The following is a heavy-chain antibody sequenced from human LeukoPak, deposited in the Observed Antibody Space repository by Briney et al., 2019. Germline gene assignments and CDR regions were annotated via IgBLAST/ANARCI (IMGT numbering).Heavy chain of an antibody. D-gene: IGHD6-19*01. CDR3: ARGTYSSGWLEFSDFDF. J-gene: IGHJ4*02. CDR1: GFTFTTYN. CDR2: INSRSTTL. Sequence: PGGSLRLPCAASGFTFTTYNMHWVRQAPGKGLEWVSYINSRSTTLYYADSVKGRFTVSRDNAENSLYLQMNSLRVEDTAVYYCARGTYSSGWLEFSDFDFWGQGTLVTVSS. V-gene: IGHV3-48*01.